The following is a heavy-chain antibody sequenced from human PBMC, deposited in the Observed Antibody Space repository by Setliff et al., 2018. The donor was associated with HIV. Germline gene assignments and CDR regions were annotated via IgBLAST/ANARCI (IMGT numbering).Heavy chain of an antibody. J-gene: IGHJ4*02. D-gene: IGHD3-16*01. V-gene: IGHV5-51*01. Sequence: GEYLKIYCKSSGYSFSSYWLGWVRQMPGKGLEWMGIIYPGDSDTRYSPSFQGQVTISADKSISTSYLQWSSLMASDTAMYYCARRLGCYEYFEYWGQGTLVTVSS. CDR3: ARRLGCYEYFEY. CDR1: GYSFSSYW. CDR2: IYPGDSDT.